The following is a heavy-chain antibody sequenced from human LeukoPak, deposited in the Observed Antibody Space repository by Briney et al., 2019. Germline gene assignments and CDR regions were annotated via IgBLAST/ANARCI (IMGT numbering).Heavy chain of an antibody. V-gene: IGHV4-34*01. CDR1: GGSFSGYY. Sequence: SETLSLTCAVYGGSFSGYYWSWIRQPPGKRLEWIGEINHRGSTSYNPSLKSRLTISKDKSKNQFSLKLTSVTVADTAVYFCARVKAVAGTLPHLLDYWGQGTLVTVSS. CDR3: ARVKAVAGTLPHLLDY. CDR2: INHRGST. D-gene: IGHD6-19*01. J-gene: IGHJ4*02.